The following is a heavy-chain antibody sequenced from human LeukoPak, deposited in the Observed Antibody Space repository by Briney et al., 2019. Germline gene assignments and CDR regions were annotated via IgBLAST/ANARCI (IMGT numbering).Heavy chain of an antibody. Sequence: GGSLRLSCAASGFTFSSYSMNWVRQAPGKWLEWVSSISSSSSYIYYADSGKGRFTISRDTAKTSLYLKMNSLRAEDTAVYYCARDYGLEFDPWGQGTLVTVSS. CDR3: ARDYGLEFDP. D-gene: IGHD6-19*01. CDR1: GFTFSSYS. CDR2: ISSSSSYI. J-gene: IGHJ5*02. V-gene: IGHV3-21*01.